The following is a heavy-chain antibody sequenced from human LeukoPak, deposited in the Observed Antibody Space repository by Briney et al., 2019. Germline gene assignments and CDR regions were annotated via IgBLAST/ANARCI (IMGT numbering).Heavy chain of an antibody. V-gene: IGHV1-24*01. D-gene: IGHD6-19*01. J-gene: IGHJ4*02. CDR2: FDPEDGET. CDR3: ATAGPGAVAVGYFDY. Sequence: ASVKVSCKVSGYTLTELSMHWVRQAPGKGLEWMGGFDPEDGETIYAQKFQGRVTMTEDTSTDTAYMELSSLRSEDTAVYYCATAGPGAVAVGYFDYWGQGTLVTVSS. CDR1: GYTLTELS.